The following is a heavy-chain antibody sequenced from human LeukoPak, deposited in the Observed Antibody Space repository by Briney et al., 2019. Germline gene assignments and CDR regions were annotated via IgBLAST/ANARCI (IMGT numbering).Heavy chain of an antibody. D-gene: IGHD5-24*01. CDR3: ARGARAGYNLEPFDY. V-gene: IGHV4-59*08. Sequence: SETLSLTCAVYGVSFSGYYWSWIRQPPGKGLEWIGYIYYSGSTKYNPSLKSRVTISVDTSKNQFSLKLSSVTAADTAVYYCARGARAGYNLEPFDYWGQGTLVTVSS. J-gene: IGHJ4*02. CDR1: GVSFSGYY. CDR2: IYYSGST.